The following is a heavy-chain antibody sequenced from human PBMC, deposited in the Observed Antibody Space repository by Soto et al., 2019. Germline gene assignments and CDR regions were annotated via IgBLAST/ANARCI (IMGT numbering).Heavy chain of an antibody. CDR1: GGTFSNHA. CDR3: ATDQTREGTYDGNSLDY. J-gene: IGHJ4*02. D-gene: IGHD5-12*01. CDR2: IIPIFGTT. V-gene: IGHV1-69*05. Sequence: QVQVVQSGAEVKRPGSSVKVSCTASGGTFSNHAINWVRQAPGQGLEWMGVIIPIFGTTDYAQEFQGRVSFTPDESTTTAYMELSSLRSEDTAMYYCATDQTREGTYDGNSLDYWGQGTLLTVSS.